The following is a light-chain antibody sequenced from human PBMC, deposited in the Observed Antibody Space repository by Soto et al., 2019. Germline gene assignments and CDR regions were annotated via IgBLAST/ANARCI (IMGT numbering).Light chain of an antibody. CDR3: ASKAGSSRHVV. CDR1: SSDVGGYNY. J-gene: IGLJ2*01. Sequence: QSVLTQPASVSGSPGQSITISCTGTSSDVGGYNYVSWYQQHPRKAPRLIISEVINRPSGVPDRFSASKSGNTASLTISGLQAEDEADYYCASKAGSSRHVVFGGGTKLTVL. V-gene: IGLV2-14*01. CDR2: EVI.